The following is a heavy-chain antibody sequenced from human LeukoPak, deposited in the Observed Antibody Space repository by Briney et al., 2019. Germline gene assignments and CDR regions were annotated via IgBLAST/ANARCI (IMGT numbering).Heavy chain of an antibody. CDR1: GYSISSGYY. Sequence: PSETLSLTCTVSGYSISSGYYWGWIRQPPGKGLEWIGSIYHSGSTYYNPSLKRRVTISVDTSKNQFSLKLSSVTAADTAVYYCARGATRRYLYFDYWGQGTLVTVSS. D-gene: IGHD1-26*01. V-gene: IGHV4-38-2*02. J-gene: IGHJ4*02. CDR2: IYHSGST. CDR3: ARGATRRYLYFDY.